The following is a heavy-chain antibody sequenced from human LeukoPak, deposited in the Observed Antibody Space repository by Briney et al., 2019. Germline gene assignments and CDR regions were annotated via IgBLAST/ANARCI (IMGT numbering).Heavy chain of an antibody. CDR2: VSGSGGST. D-gene: IGHD6-13*01. V-gene: IGHV3-23*01. CDR1: GFTFSGYA. J-gene: IGHJ6*02. CDR3: ARGYSSSWLRGYYYYYSGMDV. Sequence: AGSLSLSCAASGFTFSGYAMSWVRQAPGKGLEWVSAVSGSGGSTYYADSVKGRFTISRGNSKNTLYLQMNSLRAEDTAVYYCARGYSSSWLRGYYYYYSGMDVWGQGTTVTVSS.